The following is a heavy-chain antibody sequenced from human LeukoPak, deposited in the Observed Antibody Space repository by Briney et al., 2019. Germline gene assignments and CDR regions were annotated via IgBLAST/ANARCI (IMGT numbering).Heavy chain of an antibody. V-gene: IGHV4-39*01. D-gene: IGHD6-19*01. Sequence: PSETLSLTCTVSGGSLSAGSYYWGWIRQPPGKGLEWIGSIYHSGNTYYNPSLKSRVTISVDTSKNQFSLKLSSVTAADTAVYYCARHNGYSSGWCGGDYWGQGTLVTVSS. CDR2: IYHSGNT. J-gene: IGHJ4*02. CDR3: ARHNGYSSGWCGGDY. CDR1: GGSLSAGSYY.